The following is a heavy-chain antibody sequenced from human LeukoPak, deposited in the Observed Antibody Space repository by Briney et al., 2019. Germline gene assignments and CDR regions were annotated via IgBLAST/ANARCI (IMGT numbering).Heavy chain of an antibody. J-gene: IGHJ6*03. CDR1: GFTFSTYW. CDR3: AKDHNYASGSSYLVGPHYYYMDV. CDR2: ISGSGDTT. V-gene: IGHV3-23*01. D-gene: IGHD3-10*01. Sequence: GGSLRLSCAASGFTFSTYWMSWVRQAPGKGLEWVSAISGSGDTTYYADSVKGRFTISRDNSRNTLYLEIHSLRAEDAAVYNCAKDHNYASGSSYLVGPHYYYMDVWGKGTTVTISS.